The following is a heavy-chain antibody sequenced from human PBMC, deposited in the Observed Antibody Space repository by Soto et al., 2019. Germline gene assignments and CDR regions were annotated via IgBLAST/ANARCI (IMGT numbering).Heavy chain of an antibody. CDR2: IYYSGST. Sequence: PSETLSLTCTVSGGSISSYYWSWIRQPPGKGLEWIGYIYYSGSTNYNPSLKSRVTISVDTSKNQFSLKLSSVTAADTAVYYCARGPAGFWSGYYPTYYYYYMDVWGKGTTVTVSS. V-gene: IGHV4-59*01. D-gene: IGHD3-3*01. CDR1: GGSISSYY. J-gene: IGHJ6*03. CDR3: ARGPAGFWSGYYPTYYYYYMDV.